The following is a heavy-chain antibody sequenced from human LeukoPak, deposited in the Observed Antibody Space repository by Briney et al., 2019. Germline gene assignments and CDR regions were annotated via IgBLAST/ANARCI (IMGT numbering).Heavy chain of an antibody. Sequence: KSGGSLRLSCAASGFTFSSYSMNWVRQAPGKGLEWVSSITSSSGSIYYADSVKGRFTISRDNAKNSLYLQMNSLRPEDTAVYYCARDWNYYSCWGQGTLVTVSS. D-gene: IGHD1-1*01. CDR3: ARDWNYYSC. CDR2: ITSSSGSI. CDR1: GFTFSSYS. J-gene: IGHJ4*02. V-gene: IGHV3-21*01.